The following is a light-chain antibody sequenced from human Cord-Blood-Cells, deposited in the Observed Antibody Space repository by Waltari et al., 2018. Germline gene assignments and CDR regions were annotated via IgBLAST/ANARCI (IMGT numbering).Light chain of an antibody. V-gene: IGKV3-11*01. CDR1: QSVSSY. Sequence: EIVLTQSPATLSLSPGERATLPCRARQSVSSYLACYQQKPGQAPRLLIYDASNRATGIPARFSGSGLGTDFTLTISSREPEEFAVYSGKQRSNWPITFAQGTRLEIK. CDR3: KQRSNWPIT. J-gene: IGKJ5*01. CDR2: DAS.